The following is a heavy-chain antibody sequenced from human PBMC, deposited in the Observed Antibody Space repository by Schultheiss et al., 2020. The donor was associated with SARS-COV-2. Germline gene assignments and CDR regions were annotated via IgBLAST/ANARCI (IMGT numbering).Heavy chain of an antibody. CDR3: ARGLGAYYYYGLDV. CDR2: ISSGGATT. Sequence: GGSLRLSCAASGFTVSSNYMSWVRQPPGKGLEWLSYISSGGATTLFADSVKGRFTLSMDNAKNSMYLEMSSLSVEDSAVYYCARGLGAYYYYGLDVWGQGTTVTVSS. J-gene: IGHJ6*02. CDR1: GFTVSSNY. V-gene: IGHV3-11*04. D-gene: IGHD4/OR15-4a*01.